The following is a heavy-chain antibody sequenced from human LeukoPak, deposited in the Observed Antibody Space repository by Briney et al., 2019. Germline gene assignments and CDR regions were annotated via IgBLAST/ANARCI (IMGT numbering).Heavy chain of an antibody. J-gene: IGHJ4*02. CDR2: ISGSGGST. CDR1: GFTFNSYA. CDR3: AKSDIVVVPAASRY. V-gene: IGHV3-23*01. Sequence: GGSLRLSCAASGFTFNSYAMSWVRQAPGKGLEWVSAISGSGGSTYYADSVKGRFTISRDNSKNTLYLQMNSLRAEDTAVYYCAKSDIVVVPAASRYWGQGTLVTVSS. D-gene: IGHD2-2*01.